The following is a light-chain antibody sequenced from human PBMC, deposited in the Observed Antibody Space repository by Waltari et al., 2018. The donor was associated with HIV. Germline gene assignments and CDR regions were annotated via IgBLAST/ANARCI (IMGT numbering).Light chain of an antibody. J-gene: IGLJ2*01. Sequence: SYECTQTPSVALPPGQTDKTIFYGAAFLKSRLYLDQQKAGQPPVKIIFQDTKRPSDIPARVSASSAGTTATLTISGEQAGDEADYLCQSAHNTDVIFGGETKLPVL. V-gene: IGLV3-25*03. CDR1: AFLKSR. CDR3: QSAHNTDVI. CDR2: QDT.